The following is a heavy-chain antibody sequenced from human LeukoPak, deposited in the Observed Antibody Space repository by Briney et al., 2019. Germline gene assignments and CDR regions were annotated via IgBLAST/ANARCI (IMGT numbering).Heavy chain of an antibody. CDR2: IYPGDSGT. CDR3: ARGFVRDY. CDR1: GYNFPNNW. Sequence: GESLKISCKGFGYNFPNNWIAWVRQMPGKGLEWMGIIYPGDSGTRYSPSLQGQVSISADKSINTAYPQWSSLKASDSAMYYCARGFVRDYWGQGTLVTVSS. D-gene: IGHD3-16*01. J-gene: IGHJ4*02. V-gene: IGHV5-51*01.